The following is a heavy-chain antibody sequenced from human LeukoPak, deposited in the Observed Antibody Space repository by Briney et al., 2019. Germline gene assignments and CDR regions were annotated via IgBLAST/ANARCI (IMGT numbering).Heavy chain of an antibody. CDR3: ARHQLVCNWFDP. CDR2: IYTSGST. CDR1: GGSISSYY. Sequence: SETLSLTCTVSGGSISSYYWSWIRQPPGKGLEWIGYIYTSGSTNYNPSLKSRVTISVDTSKNQFSLKLSSVTAADTAVYYCARHQLVCNWFDPWGQGTLVTVSS. V-gene: IGHV4-4*09. D-gene: IGHD6-13*01. J-gene: IGHJ5*02.